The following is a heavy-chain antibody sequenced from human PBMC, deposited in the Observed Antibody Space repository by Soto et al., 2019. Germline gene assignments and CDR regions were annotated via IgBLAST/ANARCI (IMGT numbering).Heavy chain of an antibody. CDR3: ARGRGGRGDY. Sequence: QVQLVQSGAEVKKPGSSVKVSCKASGGTFSSYTIDWVRQAPGQGLEWMGMIIPILGIANYAQKFQDRVTITADKSTSRAYMELSSLRSEDTAVYYCARGRGGRGDYWGQGTLVTVSS. CDR2: IIPILGIA. V-gene: IGHV1-69*02. J-gene: IGHJ4*02. CDR1: GGTFSSYT. D-gene: IGHD2-15*01.